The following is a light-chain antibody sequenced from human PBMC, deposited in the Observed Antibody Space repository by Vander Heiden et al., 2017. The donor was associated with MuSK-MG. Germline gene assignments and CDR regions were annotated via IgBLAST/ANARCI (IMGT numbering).Light chain of an antibody. CDR3: QSYDSSLSGVV. CDR2: GNS. CDR1: SSNIRAGYD. V-gene: IGLV1-40*01. J-gene: IGLJ3*02. Sequence: SVLTQPPSVSGAPGQRVTISCTGSSSNIRAGYDVLWYQQLPGTAPKRLIYGNSNRPSGVPDRFSGSKSGTSASLAITGLQAEDEADDYCQSYDSSLSGVVFGGGTKLTVL.